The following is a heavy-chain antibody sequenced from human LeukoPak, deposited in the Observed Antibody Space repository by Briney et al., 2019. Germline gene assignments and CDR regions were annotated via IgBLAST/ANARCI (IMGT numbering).Heavy chain of an antibody. Sequence: GGSLRLSCAASGFIVISNHMSWVRQAPGKGLEWVSIIYSGADTYYADSVKGRFTVSRDNSKNTVYLQMNSLRAEDTAVYYCARGAAGGSGGIDYWGQGTLVTVSS. J-gene: IGHJ4*02. V-gene: IGHV3-53*01. CDR3: ARGAAGGSGGIDY. CDR2: IYSGADT. CDR1: GFIVISNH. D-gene: IGHD6-13*01.